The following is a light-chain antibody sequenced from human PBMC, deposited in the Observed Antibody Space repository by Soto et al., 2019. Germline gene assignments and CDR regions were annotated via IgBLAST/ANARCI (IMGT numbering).Light chain of an antibody. CDR2: EVS. J-gene: IGLJ2*01. CDR1: SSDVGGYNY. CDR3: SSYAGSNKVV. V-gene: IGLV2-8*01. Sequence: QSALTQPPSASGSPGQSVTISCTGTSSDVGGYNYVSWYQQHPGKAPKLMIYEVSKRPSGVPDRFSGSKSGNTASLTVSGLQAEEEADDYCSSYAGSNKVVFGGGTKLTVL.